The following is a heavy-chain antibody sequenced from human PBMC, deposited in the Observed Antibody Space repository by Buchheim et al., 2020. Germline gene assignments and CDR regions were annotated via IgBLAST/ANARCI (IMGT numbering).Heavy chain of an antibody. V-gene: IGHV1-8*02. CDR3: ARCYGSSTNCFRGWLDP. D-gene: IGHD2-2*01. CDR2: MNPNSGNT. J-gene: IGHJ5*02. CDR1: GYTFTIYD. Sequence: QVQLVQSGAEVKKPGASVKVSCKASGYTFTIYDIHWVRQAAGQGLEWMAWMNPNSGNTGYEEKFQDRVTMTWDTSISTAYMELSSLRSEDTAIYYCARCYGSSTNCFRGWLDPWGQGTL.